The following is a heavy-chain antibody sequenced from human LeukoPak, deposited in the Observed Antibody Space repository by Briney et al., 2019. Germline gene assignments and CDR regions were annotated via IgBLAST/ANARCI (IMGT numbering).Heavy chain of an antibody. CDR3: ARDLNWYVFRY. CDR1: GFTVSSNY. V-gene: IGHV3-48*01. Sequence: GGPLRLSCAASGFTVSSNYMSWVRQAPGKGLEWVSYISSSGSTIYYADSVKGRFTISRDISKNTLYLQMNSLRVEDTAVYYCARDLNWYVFRYWGQGTLVTVSS. CDR2: ISSSGSTI. J-gene: IGHJ4*02. D-gene: IGHD1-14*01.